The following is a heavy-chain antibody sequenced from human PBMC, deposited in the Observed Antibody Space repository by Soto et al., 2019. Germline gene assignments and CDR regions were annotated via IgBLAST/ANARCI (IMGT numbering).Heavy chain of an antibody. Sequence: GASVKVSCKASGYTFTSYAMHWVRQAPGQRLEWMGWINAGNGNTKYSQKFQGRVTITRDTSASTAYMELSSLRSEDTAVYYCARDCLLELSYYYYGMDVWGQGTTVTVSS. D-gene: IGHD1-7*01. CDR1: GYTFTSYA. CDR3: ARDCLLELSYYYYGMDV. V-gene: IGHV1-3*01. J-gene: IGHJ6*02. CDR2: INAGNGNT.